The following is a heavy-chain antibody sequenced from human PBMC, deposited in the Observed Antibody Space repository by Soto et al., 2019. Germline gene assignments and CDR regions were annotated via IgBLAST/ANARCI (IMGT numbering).Heavy chain of an antibody. CDR3: ATANTPYAFDM. J-gene: IGHJ3*02. V-gene: IGHV3-7*01. CDR1: RHPPPPPP. CDR2: ITPAGNVQ. Sequence: VQLVESGGGLVQPGESLRLSCAASRHPPPPPPPPPPPPPPPPAPQWVSNITPAGNVQQYADSVKERFTISRDNAKNSLFLQMSGLRVEDTAVYYCATANTPYAFDMWGQGTMVTVSS.